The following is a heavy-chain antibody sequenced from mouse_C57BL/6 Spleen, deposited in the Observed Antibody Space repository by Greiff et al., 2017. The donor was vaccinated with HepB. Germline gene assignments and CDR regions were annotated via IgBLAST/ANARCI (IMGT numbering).Heavy chain of an antibody. Sequence: QVQLKQSGAELVKPGASVKISCKASGYAFSSYWMNWVKQRPGKGLEWIGQIYPGDGDTNYNGKFKGKATLTADKSSSTAYMQLSSLTSEDSAVYFCARGGDRDWYFDVWGTGTTVTVSS. CDR2: IYPGDGDT. D-gene: IGHD3-3*01. CDR1: GYAFSSYW. J-gene: IGHJ1*03. V-gene: IGHV1-80*01. CDR3: ARGGDRDWYFDV.